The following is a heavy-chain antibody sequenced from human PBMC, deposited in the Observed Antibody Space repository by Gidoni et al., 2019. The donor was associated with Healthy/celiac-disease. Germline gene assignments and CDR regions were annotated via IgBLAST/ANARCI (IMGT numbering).Heavy chain of an antibody. J-gene: IGHJ4*02. D-gene: IGHD3-22*01. Sequence: EVQLVESGGGLVKLGGSLRLSCAASGFTFSNDWMSWVRQAPGKGLEWVGRIKSKTDGGTTDYAAPVKGRFTISRDDSKNTLYLQMNSLKTEDTAVYYCTTDRMFTYYYDSSGAYWGQGTLVTVSS. CDR2: IKSKTDGGTT. V-gene: IGHV3-15*01. CDR1: GFTFSNDW. CDR3: TTDRMFTYYYDSSGAY.